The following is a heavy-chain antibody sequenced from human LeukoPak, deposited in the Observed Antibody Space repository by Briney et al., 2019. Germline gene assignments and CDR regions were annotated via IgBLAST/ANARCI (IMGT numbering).Heavy chain of an antibody. CDR1: GYSISSGYY. Sequence: PSETLSLTCTVSGYSISSGYYRGWIRQPPGKGLEWIGYIYYSGSTNYNPSLKSRVTISVDTSKNQFSLKLSSVTAADTAVYYCARHGMGVHYYYGMDVWGQGTTVTVSS. CDR2: IYYSGST. V-gene: IGHV4-38-2*02. CDR3: ARHGMGVHYYYGMDV. D-gene: IGHD3-16*01. J-gene: IGHJ6*02.